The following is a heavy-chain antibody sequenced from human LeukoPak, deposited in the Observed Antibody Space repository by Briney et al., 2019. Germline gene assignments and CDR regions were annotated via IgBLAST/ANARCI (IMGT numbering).Heavy chain of an antibody. CDR3: AREDWNTKFKIPPNYSGMDV. CDR1: GYTFTSYA. J-gene: IGHJ6*02. V-gene: IGHV1-3*01. CDR2: INAGNGNT. D-gene: IGHD1/OR15-1a*01. Sequence: ASVKVSCKASGYTFTSYAMHWVRQAPGQRLEWMGWINAGNGNTRYSQKLQGRVTITRDTSANTVYMELSSLRSGDTAVYYCAREDWNTKFKIPPNYSGMDVWGQGPTVTV.